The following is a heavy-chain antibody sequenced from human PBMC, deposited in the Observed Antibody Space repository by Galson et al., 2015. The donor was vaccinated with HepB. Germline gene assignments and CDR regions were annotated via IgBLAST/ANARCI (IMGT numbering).Heavy chain of an antibody. CDR1: GFTFSDYY. J-gene: IGHJ3*02. CDR3: ARGALLRSYDFWSGYPSGNAFDI. V-gene: IGHV3-11*04. Sequence: SLRLSCAASGFTFSDYYMSWIRQAPGKGLEWVSYISGSGGTMYYADSVKGRFTISRDNAKGSLYLQMNSLRAEDTAVYYCARGALLRSYDFWSGYPSGNAFDIWGQGTMVTVSS. CDR2: ISGSGGTM. D-gene: IGHD3-3*01.